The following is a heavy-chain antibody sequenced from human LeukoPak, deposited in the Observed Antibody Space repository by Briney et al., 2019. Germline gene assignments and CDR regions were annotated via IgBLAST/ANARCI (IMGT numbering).Heavy chain of an antibody. CDR2: ISSSSIYI. Sequence: GGSLRLSCAASGFTFSTYSMNWVRQAPGKGLEWVSSISSSSIYIYYADSVKGRFTISRDNAKNSLYLQMNSLRAEDTAVYYCARDPYYYDSSGYHRFDYWGQGTLVTVSS. CDR1: GFTFSTYS. V-gene: IGHV3-21*01. CDR3: ARDPYYYDSSGYHRFDY. D-gene: IGHD3-22*01. J-gene: IGHJ4*02.